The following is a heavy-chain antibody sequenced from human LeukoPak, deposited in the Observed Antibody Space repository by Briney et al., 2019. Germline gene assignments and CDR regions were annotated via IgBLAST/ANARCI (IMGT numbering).Heavy chain of an antibody. V-gene: IGHV4-59*11. J-gene: IGHJ4*02. CDR1: GGSISSHY. CDR3: ARINSGWYFDY. D-gene: IGHD6-19*01. CDR2: IYYSGNT. Sequence: SETLSLTCIVSGGSISSHYWTWIRQPPGKGLEYIGYIYYSGNTNYNPSLKSRVTISVDRSKNQSSLKLTSVTAEDTAVYYCARINSGWYFDYWGQGTLVTVSS.